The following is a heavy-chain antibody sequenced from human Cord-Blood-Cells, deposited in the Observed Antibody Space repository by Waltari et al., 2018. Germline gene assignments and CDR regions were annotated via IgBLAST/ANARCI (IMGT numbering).Heavy chain of an antibody. D-gene: IGHD1-26*01. CDR1: GGTFRSYA. CDR2: IIPIFGTA. CDR3: ARAEGPMWGYYFDY. Sequence: QVQLVQSGAEVKKPGSSVKVSCKASGGTFRSYAISWVRQAPGQGLEWMGGIIPIFGTANYAQKLQGRVTITADKSTSTAYMELSSLRSEDTAVYYCARAEGPMWGYYFDYWGQGTLVTVSS. J-gene: IGHJ4*02. V-gene: IGHV1-69*06.